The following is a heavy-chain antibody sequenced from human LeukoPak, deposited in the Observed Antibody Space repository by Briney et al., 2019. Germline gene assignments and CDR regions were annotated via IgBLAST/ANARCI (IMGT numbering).Heavy chain of an antibody. J-gene: IGHJ6*04. D-gene: IGHD2-2*01. CDR3: AKWGDCSSTSCYVSLGDYYYYGMDV. CDR1: GFTFSSYA. CDR2: ISGSGGST. V-gene: IGHV3-23*01. Sequence: GGSLRLSCPASGFTFSSYAMSWVRQAPGKGLEWVSAISGSGGSTYYADSVKGRFTIYRDNSKNTLYLQMNSLRAEETAVYYCAKWGDCSSTSCYVSLGDYYYYGMDVWGKGTTVTVSS.